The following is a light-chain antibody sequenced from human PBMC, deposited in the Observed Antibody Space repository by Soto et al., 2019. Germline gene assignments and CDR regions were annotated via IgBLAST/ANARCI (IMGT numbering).Light chain of an antibody. CDR1: SSDVGGYNY. Sequence: QSALTQPASVSGSPGQSITISCTGTSSDVGGYNYVSWYQQHPGKAPKLMIYEVSNRPSGVSNRFSGSKSGNTASLTSSGLQGEDDVDYYCSSYTSSSIRVFGTGTKRTV. J-gene: IGLJ1*01. V-gene: IGLV2-14*01. CDR2: EVS. CDR3: SSYTSSSIRV.